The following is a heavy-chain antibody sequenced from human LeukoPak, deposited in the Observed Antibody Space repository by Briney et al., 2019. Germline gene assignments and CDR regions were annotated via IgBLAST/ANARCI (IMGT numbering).Heavy chain of an antibody. CDR1: GGSISSGGYY. CDR2: IYYSGST. CDR3: ARGSAAPSAYYYGMDV. V-gene: IGHV4-31*03. Sequence: SETLSLTCTVSGGSISSGGYYWSWICQHPGKGLEWIGYIYYSGSTYYNPSLKSRVTISVDTSKNQFSLKLSSVTAADTAVYYCARGSAAPSAYYYGMDVWGQGTTVTVSS. D-gene: IGHD6-13*01. J-gene: IGHJ6*02.